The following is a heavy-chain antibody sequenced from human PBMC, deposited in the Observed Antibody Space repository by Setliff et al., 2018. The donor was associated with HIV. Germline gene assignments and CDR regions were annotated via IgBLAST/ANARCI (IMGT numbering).Heavy chain of an antibody. D-gene: IGHD2-15*01. CDR1: GYSLTSYG. CDR3: ALPYCSGGNCWSSASLPPAGWFDP. CDR2: ISAGHGNT. J-gene: IGHJ5*02. V-gene: IGHV1-18*01. Sequence: GASVKVSCKAVGYSLTSYGINWVRKAPGQGLEWMGWISAGHGNTEYAQKFHGRFTMTTDTSTNTAYMELTSLRFDDTAVYYCALPYCSGGNCWSSASLPPAGWFDPWGQGTLITVSS.